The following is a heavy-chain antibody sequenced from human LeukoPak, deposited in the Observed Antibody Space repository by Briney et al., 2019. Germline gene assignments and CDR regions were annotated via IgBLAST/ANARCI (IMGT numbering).Heavy chain of an antibody. CDR1: GFTFSSYG. CDR3: AKGGYYDILTADY. J-gene: IGHJ4*02. D-gene: IGHD3-9*01. V-gene: IGHV3-23*01. CDR2: ISGSGGST. Sequence: GGSLRLSCAASGFTFSSYGMSWVRQAPGKGLEWVSAISGSGGSTYYADSVKGRFTISRDNSKNTLYLQMSSLRAEDTAVYYCAKGGYYDILTADYWGQGTLVTVSS.